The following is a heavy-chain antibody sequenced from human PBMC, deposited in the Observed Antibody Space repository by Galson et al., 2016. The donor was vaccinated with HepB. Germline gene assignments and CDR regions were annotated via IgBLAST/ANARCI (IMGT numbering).Heavy chain of an antibody. CDR1: GYTFANYY. D-gene: IGHD2-2*01. V-gene: IGHV1-18*01. J-gene: IGHJ4*02. CDR3: ARGHCTGTNCYWNFDL. Sequence: SVKVSCKVSGYTFANYYVTWVRQAPGQGLEWMGWVRTDNGDTNYAQKLQDRVAMTADTSPSTAYMELRSLRSDDTAVDYCARGHCTGTNCYWNFDLWGQGTLVTVSP. CDR2: VRTDNGDT.